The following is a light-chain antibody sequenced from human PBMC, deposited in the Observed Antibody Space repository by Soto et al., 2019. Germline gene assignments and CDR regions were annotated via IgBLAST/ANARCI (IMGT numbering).Light chain of an antibody. CDR2: GAS. Sequence: EIVLTQSPGTLSLSPGERATLSCRASQSVSSNYLAWYQQKHGQAPRPLIYGASSRATGIPDRFSGSGAGTDFTLTISRLESEDVAVYYCQQYGSSPWTFGQGTKVEIK. CDR3: QQYGSSPWT. CDR1: QSVSSNY. V-gene: IGKV3-20*01. J-gene: IGKJ1*01.